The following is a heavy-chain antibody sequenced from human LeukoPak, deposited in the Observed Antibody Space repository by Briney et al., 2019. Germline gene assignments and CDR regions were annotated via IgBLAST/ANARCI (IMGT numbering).Heavy chain of an antibody. D-gene: IGHD3-22*01. CDR2: ISAHNGNT. V-gene: IGHV1-18*01. Sequence: ASVKDSRKASGYSLTSYVITWVRQAAGKRLEWMGWISAHNGNTNYAQKLQGRVTMTTDTSTGTAYMELRSLRSDDTAIYYCARDYYDNSGGYFDYWGQGTLVTVSS. CDR1: GYSLTSYV. CDR3: ARDYYDNSGGYFDY. J-gene: IGHJ4*02.